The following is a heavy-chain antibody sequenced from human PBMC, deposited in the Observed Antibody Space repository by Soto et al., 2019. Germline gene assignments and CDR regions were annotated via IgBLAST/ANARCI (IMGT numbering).Heavy chain of an antibody. D-gene: IGHD4-4*01. J-gene: IGHJ4*02. Sequence: QVQLVESGGGVVQPGRSLSLSCAASGFTFSHYGMEWVRQAPGKGLEWVAVISFDGSIENYADSVKGRFTISRDNYKGTLSLQMNNLRPEDTATYYCAKDDSEYSNYWTSFDNWGQGTLVTVSS. V-gene: IGHV3-30*18. CDR2: ISFDGSIE. CDR3: AKDDSEYSNYWTSFDN. CDR1: GFTFSHYG.